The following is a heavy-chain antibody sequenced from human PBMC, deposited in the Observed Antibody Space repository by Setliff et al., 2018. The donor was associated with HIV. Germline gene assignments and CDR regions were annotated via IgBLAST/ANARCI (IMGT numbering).Heavy chain of an antibody. J-gene: IGHJ4*02. D-gene: IGHD5-18*01. Sequence: SETLSLTCTVSGGSISGYHWNWLRQTPGKGLEWIGRIYSSGSTNHNPSLKSRVTMSVDTSKYQFSLSLSSVTAADTAVYFCARDPGYTSGSTFHFDDWGQGTLVTVSS. CDR1: GGSISGYH. V-gene: IGHV4-4*07. CDR2: IYSSGST. CDR3: ARDPGYTSGSTFHFDD.